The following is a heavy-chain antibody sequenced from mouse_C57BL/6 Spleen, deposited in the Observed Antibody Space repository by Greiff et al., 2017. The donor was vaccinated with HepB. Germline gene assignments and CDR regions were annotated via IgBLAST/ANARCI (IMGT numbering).Heavy chain of an antibody. CDR2: ISSGGSYT. Sequence: EVQLVESGGDLVKPGGSLKLSCAASGFTFSSYGMSWVRQTPDKRLEWVATISSGGSYTYYPDSVKGRFTISRDNAKNTLYLQMSSLKSEDTAMYYCARGSSLYYAMDYWDQGTSVTVSS. J-gene: IGHJ4*01. V-gene: IGHV5-6*01. CDR1: GFTFSSYG. D-gene: IGHD1-1*01. CDR3: ARGSSLYYAMDY.